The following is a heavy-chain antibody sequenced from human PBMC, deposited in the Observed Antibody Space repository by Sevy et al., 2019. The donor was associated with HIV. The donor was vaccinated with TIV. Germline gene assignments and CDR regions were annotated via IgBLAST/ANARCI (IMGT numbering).Heavy chain of an antibody. CDR1: GFTFSDYW. CDR3: ARKVGDM. J-gene: IGHJ3*01. V-gene: IGHV3-7*01. Sequence: GGSLRLSCAASGFTFSDYWMSWVRQAPGKGLEWVANIKQDGSQKYFVDSVKGRFTISRDNAKNSLYLQTYNLRAEDTAVYYCARKVGDMWGQGTMVTVSS. CDR2: IKQDGSQK. D-gene: IGHD1-26*01.